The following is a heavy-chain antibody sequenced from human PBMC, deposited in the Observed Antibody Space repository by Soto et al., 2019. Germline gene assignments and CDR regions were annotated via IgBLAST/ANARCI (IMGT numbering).Heavy chain of an antibody. CDR2: INHSGST. J-gene: IGHJ4*02. Sequence: QVQLQQWGAGLLKPSETLSLTCAVYGGSFSGYYWSWIRQPPGKGLEWIGEINHSGSTNYNPSLKSRVTIAVDTSKNQFSLKLRSVTAADTAVYYCARGRIAAGGPTAYWGQETLVTVSS. CDR1: GGSFSGYY. V-gene: IGHV4-34*01. CDR3: ARGRIAAGGPTAY. D-gene: IGHD6-13*01.